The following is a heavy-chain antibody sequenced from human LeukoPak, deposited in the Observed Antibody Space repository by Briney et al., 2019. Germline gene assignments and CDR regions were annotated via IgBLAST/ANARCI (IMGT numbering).Heavy chain of an antibody. CDR1: GFTFSSFW. Sequence: GGSLRLSCAASGFTFSSFWLSWVRQAPGKGLEWVANIKKDGSQKYYVDSVEGRFTISRDNAKNSLYLQMDSLRGDDTAVYYCTRVFGGYDVSDYWGQGTLVTVSS. CDR3: TRVFGGYDVSDY. J-gene: IGHJ4*02. V-gene: IGHV3-7*03. CDR2: IKKDGSQK. D-gene: IGHD3-3*01.